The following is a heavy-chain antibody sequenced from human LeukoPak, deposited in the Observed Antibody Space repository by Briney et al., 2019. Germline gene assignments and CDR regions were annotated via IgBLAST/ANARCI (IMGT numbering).Heavy chain of an antibody. D-gene: IGHD3-22*01. CDR1: GFTFSSYG. CDR2: IRYDGSNK. J-gene: IGHJ4*02. Sequence: GGSLRLSCAASGFTFSSYGVHWVRQAPGKGLEWVAFIRYDGSNKYYADSVKGRFTISRDNSKNTLYLQMNSLRAEDTAVYYCAREQSSYDSSGYYYWGQGTLVTVSS. CDR3: AREQSSYDSSGYYY. V-gene: IGHV3-30*02.